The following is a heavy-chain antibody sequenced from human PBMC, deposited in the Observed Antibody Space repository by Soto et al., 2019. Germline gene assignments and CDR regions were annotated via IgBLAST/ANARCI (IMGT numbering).Heavy chain of an antibody. V-gene: IGHV3-7*01. J-gene: IGHJ6*02. CDR2: IKQDGSEK. CDR3: ARDWVTAAAGTPYYGMDV. CDR1: GFTFSSYW. Sequence: GGSLRLSCAASGFTFSSYWMSWVRQAPGKGLEWVANIKQDGSEKYYVDSVKGRFTISRDNAKNSLYLQMNSLRAEDTAGYYCARDWVTAAAGTPYYGMDVWGQGTTVTVSS. D-gene: IGHD6-13*01.